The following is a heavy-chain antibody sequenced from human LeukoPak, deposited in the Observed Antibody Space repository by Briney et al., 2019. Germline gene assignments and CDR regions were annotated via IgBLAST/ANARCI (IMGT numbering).Heavy chain of an antibody. CDR3: AQLLLRGPTA. J-gene: IGHJ4*02. D-gene: IGHD2-15*01. V-gene: IGHV3-7*01. Sequence: PGGSLRLSCAVSGFTFSNYYMSWVRQAPGKGLEWVANINQVVTETFYVDSVKGRFTISRDNAKNSLYLQMSSLRAEDTAVYYCAQLLLRGPTAWGQGTLVTVSS. CDR1: GFTFSNYY. CDR2: INQVVTET.